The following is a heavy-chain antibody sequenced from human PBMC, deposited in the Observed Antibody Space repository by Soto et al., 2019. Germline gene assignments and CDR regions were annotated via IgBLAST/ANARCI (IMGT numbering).Heavy chain of an antibody. J-gene: IGHJ4*02. CDR3: ANYLPTYPIMTTFGGVIGHFDY. Sequence: EVQLLESGGGLIQPGGSLRLSCAASEFMFSIYAMSWVRQAPGKGLEWVSGISGSGGTTYYADSVKGRFTISRDNSKSTLYLQMDSLRAEDTAVYYCANYLPTYPIMTTFGGVIGHFDYWGQGTLVTVSS. CDR1: EFMFSIYA. D-gene: IGHD3-16*02. V-gene: IGHV3-23*01. CDR2: ISGSGGTT.